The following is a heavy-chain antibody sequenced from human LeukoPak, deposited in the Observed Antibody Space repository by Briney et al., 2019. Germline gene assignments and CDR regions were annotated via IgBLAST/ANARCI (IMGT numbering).Heavy chain of an antibody. CDR3: ARAGDSGDFPLGYFYYMDV. V-gene: IGHV3-23*01. D-gene: IGHD4-17*01. Sequence: GGSMRLSCGVSGFTFSSYGMSWVRQAPGKGLEWVSVISGSGYNTDYADSVKSRFTISRDNYRLYLQMNSLRPEDTAVYYCARAGDSGDFPLGYFYYMDVWGKGTTVTVSS. J-gene: IGHJ6*03. CDR1: GFTFSSYG. CDR2: ISGSGYNT.